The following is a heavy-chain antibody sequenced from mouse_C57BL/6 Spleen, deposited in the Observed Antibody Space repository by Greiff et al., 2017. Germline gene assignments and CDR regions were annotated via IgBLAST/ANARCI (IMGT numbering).Heavy chain of an antibody. V-gene: IGHV1-7*01. D-gene: IGHD2-3*01. CDR2: INPSSGYT. CDR3: ARSGLYDDYAFDY. Sequence: VQLQQSGAELATPGASVKLSCKASVYTFTSYWMHWVKQRPGQGLEWIGYINPSSGYTKYNQKFKDKATLTADKSSSTAYMQLSSLTYEDSAVYYCARSGLYDDYAFDYWGQGTTLTVSS. J-gene: IGHJ2*01. CDR1: VYTFTSYW.